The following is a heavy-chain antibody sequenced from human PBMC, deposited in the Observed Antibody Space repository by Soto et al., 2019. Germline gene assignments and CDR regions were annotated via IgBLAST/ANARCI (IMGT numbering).Heavy chain of an antibody. D-gene: IGHD7-27*01. CDR2: IYWDDDK. V-gene: IGHV2-5*02. CDR3: AHRGTGVGTWYFDL. Sequence: QITLKESGPTLVKPTQTLTLTCTFSGFSLSTSGVGVGWIRQPPEKALEWLALIYWDDDKRYNPSLKSRLTITKDTSNNQVVLTITNMDPVDTATYYCAHRGTGVGTWYFDLWGRGTLVTVSS. J-gene: IGHJ2*01. CDR1: GFSLSTSGVG.